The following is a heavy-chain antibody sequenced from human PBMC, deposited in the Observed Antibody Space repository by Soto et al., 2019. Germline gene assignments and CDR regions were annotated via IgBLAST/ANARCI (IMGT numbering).Heavy chain of an antibody. CDR2: IDPSDSYT. D-gene: IGHD6-19*01. Sequence: GESLKISCKGSGYSLTSYWINWVRQMPGKGLEWMGRIDPSDSYTNYSPSFQGRVTISADKSISTAYLQWSSLEASDTAMYYCARRFEVAGADYWGQGSLVTVSS. CDR1: GYSLTSYW. V-gene: IGHV5-10-1*01. J-gene: IGHJ4*02. CDR3: ARRFEVAGADY.